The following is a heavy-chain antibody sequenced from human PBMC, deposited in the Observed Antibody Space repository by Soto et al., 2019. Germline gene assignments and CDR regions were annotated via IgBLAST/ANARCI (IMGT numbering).Heavy chain of an antibody. V-gene: IGHV4-30-4*01. D-gene: IGHD6-6*01. CDR1: GDSIGSGDYF. CDR3: ARSLSSSSGYFAP. Sequence: SETLSLTCGVSGDSIGSGDYFWTWIRQPPGKGLEYIGYIYKTGKTYYNPSLKSRPFISLDTSKNQFSLRLASVTAADTGMYFCARSLSSSSGYFAPWGPGALVTVSS. CDR2: IYKTGKT. J-gene: IGHJ5*02.